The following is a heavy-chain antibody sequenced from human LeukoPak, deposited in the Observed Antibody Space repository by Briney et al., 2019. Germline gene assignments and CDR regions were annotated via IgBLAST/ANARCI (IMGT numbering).Heavy chain of an antibody. V-gene: IGHV1-46*01. D-gene: IGHD2-2*01. CDR3: ARVPGVGYCSSTSCYSSGMDV. CDR2: INPSGGST. Sequence: GASVKVSFRASGYTFTSNYMHWVRQAQGQGLEWMGIINPSGGSTSYAQKFQGRVTMTRDTSTSTVYMELSSLRSEDTAVYYCARVPGVGYCSSTSCYSSGMDVWGQGTTVTVSS. CDR1: GYTFTSNY. J-gene: IGHJ6*02.